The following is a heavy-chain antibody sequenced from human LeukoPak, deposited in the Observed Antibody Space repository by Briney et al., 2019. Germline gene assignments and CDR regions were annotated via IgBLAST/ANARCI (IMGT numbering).Heavy chain of an antibody. J-gene: IGHJ4*02. V-gene: IGHV3-9*01. CDR2: ISWNSGSI. D-gene: IGHD6-19*01. Sequence: GVSLRLSCAASGFTFDDYAMHWVRQAPGKGLEWVSGISWNSGSIGYADSVKGRFTISRDNAKNSLSLQMNSLRAEDTAVYYCARQRGSGCLDYWGQGTLVTVSS. CDR1: GFTFDDYA. CDR3: ARQRGSGCLDY.